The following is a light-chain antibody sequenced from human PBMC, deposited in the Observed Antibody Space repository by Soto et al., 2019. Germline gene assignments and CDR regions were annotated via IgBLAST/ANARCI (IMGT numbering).Light chain of an antibody. J-gene: IGKJ1*01. V-gene: IGKV3-20*01. CDR3: QQYVSSPWT. CDR2: GAS. CDR1: QSVSSSF. Sequence: EIVLAQSPGTLSLSPGERATLSCRASQSVSSSFLAWYQMKPGQAPRLLIYGASTRATGISDRFSGSGSGTDFTLTISRLEPEDFAVYYCQQYVSSPWTFGQGTKVDIK.